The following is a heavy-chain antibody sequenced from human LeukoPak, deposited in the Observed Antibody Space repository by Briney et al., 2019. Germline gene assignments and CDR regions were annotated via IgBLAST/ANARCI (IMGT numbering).Heavy chain of an antibody. CDR1: GYTFTGYY. CDR3: ARESSGSYYYGVDV. CDR2: INPNSGGT. J-gene: IGHJ6*02. V-gene: IGHV1-2*02. Sequence: GASVKVSCKASGYTFTGYYMHWVRQAPGQGLEWMGWINPNSGGTNYAQKFQGRVTMTRDTSISTAYMELSRLRSDDTAVYYCARESSGSYYYGVDVWGQGTTVTVSS. D-gene: IGHD1-26*01.